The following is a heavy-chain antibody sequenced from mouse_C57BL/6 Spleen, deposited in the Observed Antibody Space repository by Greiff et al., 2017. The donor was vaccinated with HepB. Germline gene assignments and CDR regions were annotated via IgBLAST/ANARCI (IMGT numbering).Heavy chain of an antibody. CDR2: INPGSGGT. J-gene: IGHJ3*01. V-gene: IGHV1-54*01. CDR3: ARAGTMVTTGFAY. D-gene: IGHD2-2*01. CDR1: GYAFTNYL. Sequence: VQLQQSGAELVRPGTSVKVSCKASGYAFTNYLIEWVKQRPGQGLEWIGVINPGSGGTNYNEKFKGKATLTADKSSSTAYMQLSSLTSEDSAGYFCARAGTMVTTGFAYWGQGTLVTVSA.